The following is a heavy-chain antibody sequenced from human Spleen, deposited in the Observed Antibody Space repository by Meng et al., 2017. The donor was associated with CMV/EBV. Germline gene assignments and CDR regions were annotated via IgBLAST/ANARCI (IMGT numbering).Heavy chain of an antibody. J-gene: IGHJ4*02. CDR1: GFSLSTSGVG. CDR2: IYWDDDK. D-gene: IGHD3-16*01. CDR3: AHSPSVVWGSYFHFDY. V-gene: IGHV2-5*02. Sequence: QITLKESGPTLXXXXXTXTLXXXXPGFSLSTSGVGVGWIRQPPGKALEWLALIYWDDDKRYSPSLKSRLTITKDTSKNQVVLTMTNMDPVDTATYYCAHSPSVVWGSYFHFDYWGQGTLVTVSS.